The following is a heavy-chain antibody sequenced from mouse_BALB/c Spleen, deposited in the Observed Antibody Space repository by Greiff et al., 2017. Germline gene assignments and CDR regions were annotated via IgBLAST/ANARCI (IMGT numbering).Heavy chain of an antibody. D-gene: IGHD1-2*01. V-gene: IGHV1S81*02. CDR3: TRLGYGGFAD. CDR1: GYTFTSYY. CDR2: INPSNGGT. Sequence: QVQLQQSGAELVKPGASVKLSCTASGYTFTSYYMYWVKQRPGQGLEWIGEINPSNGGTNFNEKFKSKATLTVDKSSSTAYMQLSSLTSEDSAVYYCTRLGYGGFADWGQGTLVTVSA. J-gene: IGHJ3*01.